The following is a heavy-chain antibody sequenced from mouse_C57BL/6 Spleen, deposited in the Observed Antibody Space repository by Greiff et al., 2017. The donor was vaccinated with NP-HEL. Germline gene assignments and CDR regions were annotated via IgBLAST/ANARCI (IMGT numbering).Heavy chain of an antibody. J-gene: IGHJ2*01. V-gene: IGHV5-15*01. CDR2: ISNLAYSI. D-gene: IGHD2-4*01. CDR1: GFTFSDYG. Sequence: EVQGVESGGGLVQPGGSLKLSCAASGFTFSDYGMAWVRQAPRKGPEWVAFISNLAYSIYYADTVTGRFTISRENAKNTLYLEMSSLRSEDTAMYYCARRLDYGYFDYWGQGTTLTVSS. CDR3: ARRLDYGYFDY.